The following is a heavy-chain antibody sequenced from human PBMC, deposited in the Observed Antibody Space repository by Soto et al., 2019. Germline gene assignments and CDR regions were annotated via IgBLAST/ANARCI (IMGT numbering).Heavy chain of an antibody. CDR1: GGSISSGGYY. CDR3: AREVVSYDYGDPRFDY. J-gene: IGHJ4*02. CDR2: IYYSGST. Sequence: PSETLSLTCTVSGGSISSGGYYWSWIRQHPGKGLEWIGYIYYSGSTYYNPSLKSRVTISVGTSKNQFSLKLSSVTAADTAVYYCAREVVSYDYGDPRFDYWGQGTLVTVSS. D-gene: IGHD4-17*01. V-gene: IGHV4-31*03.